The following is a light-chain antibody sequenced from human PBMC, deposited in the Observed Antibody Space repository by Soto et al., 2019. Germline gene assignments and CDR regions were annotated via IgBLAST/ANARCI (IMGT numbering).Light chain of an antibody. Sequence: DIQMTQSPSTLSASVGDRVTITFRASQSISSWLAWYQQKPGKAPKLLIYKASSLESGVPSRFSGSGSGTEFTLTISSLQPDDFATYYCQQYNSYPVTFGQGTKVDIK. V-gene: IGKV1-5*03. CDR2: KAS. J-gene: IGKJ2*01. CDR1: QSISSW. CDR3: QQYNSYPVT.